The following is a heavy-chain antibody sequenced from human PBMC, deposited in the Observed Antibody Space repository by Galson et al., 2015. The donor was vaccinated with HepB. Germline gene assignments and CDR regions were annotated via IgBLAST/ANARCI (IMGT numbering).Heavy chain of an antibody. CDR2: IPHSGAT. CDR3: AKGAEYYDSSGYYYGAYNWFDS. Sequence: KGLEWIGLIPHSGATDYSPSLKNRVTISLDTSKNQFSLKLKSVTAEDTAVYYCAKGAEYYDSSGYYYGAYNWFDSWGQGSLVIVSS. V-gene: IGHV4-59*01. D-gene: IGHD3-22*01. J-gene: IGHJ5*01.